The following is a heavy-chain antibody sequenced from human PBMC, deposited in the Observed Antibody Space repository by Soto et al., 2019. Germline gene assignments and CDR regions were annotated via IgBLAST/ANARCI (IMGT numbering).Heavy chain of an antibody. V-gene: IGHV3-7*01. CDR2: ISGDGSQK. D-gene: IGHD3-10*01. CDR1: GFMISVFW. Sequence: LRLSCVPSGFMISVFWAGWIRQAPGKGLEWVARISGDGSQKYYVDSVKGRFTIPRDNAKNSVYLQMNSLRAEDTAVYYCRDGHYSGRWGEGALVTVSS. J-gene: IGHJ4*02. CDR3: RDGHYSGR.